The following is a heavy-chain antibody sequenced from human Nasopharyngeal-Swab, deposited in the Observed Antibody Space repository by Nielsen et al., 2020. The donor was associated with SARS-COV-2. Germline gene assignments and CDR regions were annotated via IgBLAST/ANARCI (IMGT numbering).Heavy chain of an antibody. D-gene: IGHD3-10*01. CDR3: AKDPGGPYYYYGMDV. V-gene: IGHV3-23*01. CDR1: GFTFSSYA. J-gene: IGHJ6*02. CDR2: ISGSGGST. Sequence: GESLKISCAASGFTFSSYAMSWVRQAPGKGPEWVSAISGSGGSTYYADSVKGRFTISRDNSKNTLYLQMNSLRAEDTAVYYCAKDPGGPYYYYGMDVWGQGTTVTFSS.